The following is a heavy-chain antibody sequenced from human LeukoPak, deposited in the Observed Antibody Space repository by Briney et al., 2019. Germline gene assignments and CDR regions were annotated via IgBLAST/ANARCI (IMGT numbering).Heavy chain of an antibody. CDR3: AKAGSGYFVFDY. J-gene: IGHJ4*02. CDR2: IQYDDSVE. D-gene: IGHD3-22*01. Sequence: GGSLRLSCTASGFSFKKYGTHWVRQAPGKGLEWVTFIQYDDSVEFYADSVKGRFTISRDNSKNTVYLQMNSLRAEDSAVYYCAKAGSGYFVFDYWGQGTLVTVSS. V-gene: IGHV3-30*02. CDR1: GFSFKKYG.